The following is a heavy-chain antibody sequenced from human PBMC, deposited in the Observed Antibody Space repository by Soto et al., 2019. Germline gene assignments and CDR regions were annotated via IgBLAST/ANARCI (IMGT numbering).Heavy chain of an antibody. D-gene: IGHD2-2*01. V-gene: IGHV4-39*01. CDR1: GGSISSNSHY. J-gene: IGHJ4*02. CDR3: AKDAGPVSCNRHGCSAKHFDY. CDR2: LYYSGNT. Sequence: ETLSLTCTVSGGSISSNSHYWGWIRQPPGKGLEWIGSLYYSGNTYYNSSLKSRVTISVDTSQNQFSLKLSSVTAADTAVYYCAKDAGPVSCNRHGCSAKHFDYWGQGTLVTVSS.